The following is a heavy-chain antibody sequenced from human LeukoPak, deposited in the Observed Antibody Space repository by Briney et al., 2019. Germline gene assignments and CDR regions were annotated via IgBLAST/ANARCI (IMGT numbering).Heavy chain of an antibody. CDR1: GYTFTDHY. J-gene: IGHJ4*02. D-gene: IGHD6-13*01. CDR3: TTNAAALDY. Sequence: ASVKVSCKASGYTFTDHYIHWVRQAPGQGLEWMGWMNPTDNGAIYAQKFQGRVAMTRDTSISTAYVEVSRLTSDDTAVYYCTTNAAALDYWVQGTLVTVSS. V-gene: IGHV1-2*02. CDR2: MNPTDNGA.